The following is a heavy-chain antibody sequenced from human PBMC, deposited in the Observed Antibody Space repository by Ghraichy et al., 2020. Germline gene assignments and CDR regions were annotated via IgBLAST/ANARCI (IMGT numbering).Heavy chain of an antibody. J-gene: IGHJ5*02. Sequence: SETLSLTCTASGGSISSGDYYWSWTRQPPGKGLEWIGYIYYGGSTYYNPSLRSRVIISVDTSKNQFSLKLSSVTAADTAVYYCARTIKHDYGDSWNWFDPWGQGTLVTVSS. D-gene: IGHD4-17*01. V-gene: IGHV4-30-4*01. CDR1: GGSISSGDYY. CDR2: IYYGGST. CDR3: ARTIKHDYGDSWNWFDP.